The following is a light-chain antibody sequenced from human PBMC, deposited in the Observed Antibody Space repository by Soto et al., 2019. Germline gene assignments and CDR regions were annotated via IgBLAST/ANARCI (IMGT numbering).Light chain of an antibody. CDR3: QQYTNYPWT. CDR2: DAS. V-gene: IGKV1-5*01. J-gene: IGKJ1*01. Sequence: DIQMTQSPSTLSASVGDRVTITCRARHSINDWLAWYQQKPGKAPKLLIYDASSLESGVPSRISGSGSGTEFTLTISSLQPDDFATYYCQQYTNYPWTFGQGTKVDIK. CDR1: HSINDW.